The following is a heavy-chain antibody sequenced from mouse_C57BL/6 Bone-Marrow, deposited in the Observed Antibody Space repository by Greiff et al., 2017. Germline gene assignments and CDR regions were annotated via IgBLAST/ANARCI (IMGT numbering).Heavy chain of an antibody. Sequence: LQESGAELVKPGASVKISCKASGYAFSSYWMNWVKQRPGKGLEWIGQIYPGDGDTNYNGQFKGKATLTADKSSSTAYMQLSSLTSEDSAVYFCARLGYYGSSHYFDYWGQGTTLTVSS. CDR1: GYAFSSYW. CDR2: IYPGDGDT. V-gene: IGHV1-80*01. D-gene: IGHD1-1*01. CDR3: ARLGYYGSSHYFDY. J-gene: IGHJ2*01.